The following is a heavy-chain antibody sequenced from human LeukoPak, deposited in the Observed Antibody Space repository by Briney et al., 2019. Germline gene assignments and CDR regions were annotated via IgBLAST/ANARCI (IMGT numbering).Heavy chain of an antibody. CDR2: LNSDGGST. J-gene: IGHJ6*02. CDR1: GFTFSSYW. D-gene: IGHD3-3*01. V-gene: IGHV3-74*01. CDR3: ARDGTYYDFWSGEYGMDV. Sequence: GGSLRLSRAASGFTFSSYWMHCVRQALGKGRVWVSRLNSDGGSTSYADSVKGRYTISRDNATNTLYLQMSSLRAEDTAVYYSARDGTYYDFWSGEYGMDVWGQGTTVTVSS.